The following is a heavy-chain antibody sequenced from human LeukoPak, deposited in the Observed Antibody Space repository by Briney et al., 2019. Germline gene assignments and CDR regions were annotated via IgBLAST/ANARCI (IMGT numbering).Heavy chain of an antibody. CDR2: ISYDGSNK. CDR3: ARDYFYGLDV. V-gene: IGHV3-30*04. Sequence: QPGRSLRLSCAASGFTFSSYAMHWVRQAPGKGLEWVAVISYDGSNKYYADSVKGRFTISKDNAKNTLYLQMNSLRAEDTAVYYCARDYFYGLDVWGQGTTVTVSS. J-gene: IGHJ6*02. CDR1: GFTFSSYA.